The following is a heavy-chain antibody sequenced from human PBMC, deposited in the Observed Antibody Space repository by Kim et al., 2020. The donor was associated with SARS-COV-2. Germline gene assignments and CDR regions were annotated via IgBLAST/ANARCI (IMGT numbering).Heavy chain of an antibody. CDR1: GFTFSSYA. V-gene: IGHV3-23*01. CDR2: ISGSGGST. J-gene: IGHJ4*02. D-gene: IGHD3-22*01. CDR3: AKGSVDYYDSSGYGGYYFDY. Sequence: GGSLRLSCAASGFTFSSYAMSWVRQAPGKGLEWVSAISGSGGSTYYADSVKGRFTISRDNSKNTLYLQMNSLRAEDTAVYYCAKGSVDYYDSSGYGGYYFDYWGQGTLVTVSS.